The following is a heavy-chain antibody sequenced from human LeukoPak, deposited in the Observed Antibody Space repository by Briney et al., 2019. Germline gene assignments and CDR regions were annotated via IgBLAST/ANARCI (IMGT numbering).Heavy chain of an antibody. J-gene: IGHJ4*02. V-gene: IGHV4-34*01. CDR1: GGSISSYY. CDR2: INHSGST. Sequence: SETLSLTCTVSGGSISSYYWSWIRQPPGKGLEWIGEINHSGSTNYNPSLKSRVTISVDTSKNQFSLKLSSVTAADTAVYYCARGNRGLRYFDWYGYFDYWGQGTLVTVSS. CDR3: ARGNRGLRYFDWYGYFDY. D-gene: IGHD3-9*01.